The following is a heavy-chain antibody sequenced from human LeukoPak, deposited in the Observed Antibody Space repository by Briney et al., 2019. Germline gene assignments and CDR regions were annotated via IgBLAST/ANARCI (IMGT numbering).Heavy chain of an antibody. CDR3: TTEDRGPYYFDS. Sequence: GGSLRLSCAASGFTFRNAWMSWVRQAPGKGQEWVGRIKSKTDGGTTDYAAPVTGRFTISRDDSKNTLYLQMNSLKTEDTAVYYCTTEDRGPYYFDSWGQGTLVTVPS. V-gene: IGHV3-15*01. J-gene: IGHJ4*02. CDR2: IKSKTDGGTT. CDR1: GFTFRNAW. D-gene: IGHD3-10*01.